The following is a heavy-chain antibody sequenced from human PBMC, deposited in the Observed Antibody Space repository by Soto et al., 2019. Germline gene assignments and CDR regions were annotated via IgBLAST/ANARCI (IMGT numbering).Heavy chain of an antibody. J-gene: IGHJ6*02. V-gene: IGHV1-58*01. CDR3: AADQGLSVGYLYYYGMDV. CDR1: GFTFSSSA. Sequence: SVKVSCKASGFTFSSSAVQWVRQARGQRPEWIGSIVVGSANTNYAQKFQERVTITRDMSTSTAYMELSSLRSEDTAVYYCAADQGLSVGYLYYYGMDVWGQGTTVTAP. D-gene: IGHD6-19*01. CDR2: IVVGSANT.